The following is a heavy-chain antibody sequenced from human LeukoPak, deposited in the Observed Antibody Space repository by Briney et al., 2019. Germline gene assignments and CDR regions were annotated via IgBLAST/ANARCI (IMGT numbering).Heavy chain of an antibody. CDR3: ARAGYSSSWYTDWFDP. D-gene: IGHD6-13*01. CDR1: GYTFTGYY. CDR2: INPNNGGT. Sequence: GASVKVSCKASGYTFTGYYMHWVRQAPGQGLEWMGWINPNNGGTNYAQKFQGRVTMTRDTSISTAYMELSRLRSDDTAVYYCARAGYSSSWYTDWFDPWGQGTLVTVSS. J-gene: IGHJ5*02. V-gene: IGHV1-2*02.